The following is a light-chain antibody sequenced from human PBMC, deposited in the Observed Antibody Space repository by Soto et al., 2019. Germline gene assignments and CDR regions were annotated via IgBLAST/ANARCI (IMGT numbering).Light chain of an antibody. CDR3: CSYAGSPRYV. CDR2: DVS. J-gene: IGLJ1*01. V-gene: IGLV2-11*01. Sequence: QCALTQPRSVSGSPGQSVTISCTGTSNDVGGYNYVSWYQQHPGKAPKVMIYDVSERPSGVPDRFSGSKSGNTASLTISGLQAEDEADYYCCSYAGSPRYVLGTGTKLTVL. CDR1: SNDVGGYNY.